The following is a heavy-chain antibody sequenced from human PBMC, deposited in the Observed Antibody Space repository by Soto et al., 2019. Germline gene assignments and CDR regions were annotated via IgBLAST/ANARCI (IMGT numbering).Heavy chain of an antibody. CDR1: GFTFTRYS. V-gene: IGHV3-21*06. CDR3: ARESEDLTSNFDY. Sequence: GGSLRLSCAASGFTFTRYSMNWVRQAPGKGLEWVSSISSTTNYLYYGDSMKGRFTISRDNAKNSLYLEMNSLRAEDTAVYYCARESEDLTSNFDYWGQGTLVTVSS. J-gene: IGHJ4*02. CDR2: ISSTTNYL.